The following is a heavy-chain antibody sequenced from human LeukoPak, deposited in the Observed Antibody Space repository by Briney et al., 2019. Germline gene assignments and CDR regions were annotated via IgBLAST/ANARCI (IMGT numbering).Heavy chain of an antibody. CDR1: GFTFIDYD. D-gene: IGHD5-18*01. CDR2: IGIRGDT. J-gene: IGHJ4*02. Sequence: PGGSLRLSCAASGFTFIDYDMHWVRQVIGKGLEWVSAIGIRGDTHYSGSVKGRFTISRENAESSLYLQMNSLRAEDTAVYYCAKDRLTQPETFDYWGQGTLVTVSS. V-gene: IGHV3-13*01. CDR3: AKDRLTQPETFDY.